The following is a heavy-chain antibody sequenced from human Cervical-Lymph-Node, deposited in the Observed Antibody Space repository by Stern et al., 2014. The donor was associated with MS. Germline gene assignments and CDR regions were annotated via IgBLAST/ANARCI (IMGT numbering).Heavy chain of an antibody. CDR3: ARADEDFWRTYENFDS. J-gene: IGHJ4*02. CDR2: LSAYHGNI. Sequence: QVQLVQSGAEVKEPGASVKVSCKASGYTFTHYGIAWVRQAPGQGLEWMGWLSAYHGNINVAQQLQDRFTMTTDTSTNTAYMELRSLRSDDTAVYYCARADEDFWRTYENFDSWGQGTLVTVSS. D-gene: IGHD3-3*01. CDR1: GYTFTHYG. V-gene: IGHV1-18*04.